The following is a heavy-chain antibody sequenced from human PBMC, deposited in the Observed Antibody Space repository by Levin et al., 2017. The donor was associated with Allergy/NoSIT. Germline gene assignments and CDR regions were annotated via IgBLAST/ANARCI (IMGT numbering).Heavy chain of an antibody. CDR2: IYYDGRT. CDR3: AKKEWYNGFDI. V-gene: IGHV3-53*01. CDR1: GFNISGTY. D-gene: IGHD3-3*01. Sequence: GGSLRLSCAASGFNISGTYMNWVRQAPGKGLEWVSVIYYDGRTYYADSVKGRFTISRDDSKNMVYLQMNNLRAEDTAVYYCAKKEWYNGFDIWGQGTMVTVSS. J-gene: IGHJ3*02.